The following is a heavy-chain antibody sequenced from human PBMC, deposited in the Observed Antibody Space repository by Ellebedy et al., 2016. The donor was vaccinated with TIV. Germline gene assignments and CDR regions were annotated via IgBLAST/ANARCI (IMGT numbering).Heavy chain of an antibody. Sequence: GESLKISXAASGFTFSTYAMSWVRQAPGKGLEWVSGISNSGHSTYYAASVKGRFTMSRDNSKNTFYLQMNNLRVEDTAVYYCANEATVNLNYYFHYDMDVWGQGTTVTVSS. CDR1: GFTFSTYA. J-gene: IGHJ6*02. V-gene: IGHV3-23*01. D-gene: IGHD4-17*01. CDR2: ISNSGHST. CDR3: ANEATVNLNYYFHYDMDV.